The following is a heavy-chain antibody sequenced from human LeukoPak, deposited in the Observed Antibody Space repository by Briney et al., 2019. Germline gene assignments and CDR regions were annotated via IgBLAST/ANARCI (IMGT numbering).Heavy chain of an antibody. CDR3: AKDRSSGWSFDY. CDR1: GFTFSSYA. V-gene: IGHV3-30*02. CDR2: IRYDGSNK. D-gene: IGHD6-19*01. J-gene: IGHJ4*02. Sequence: GGSLRLSCAPSGFTFSSYAMHWVRQAPGKVLEWVAFIRYDGSNKYYADSVKRRFTISRDNYKNTLYLQMNSLRAEDTAVYYCAKDRSSGWSFDYWGQGTLVTVSS.